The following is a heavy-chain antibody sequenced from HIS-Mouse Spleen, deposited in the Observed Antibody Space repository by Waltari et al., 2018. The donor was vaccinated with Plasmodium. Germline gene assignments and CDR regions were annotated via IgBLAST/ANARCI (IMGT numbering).Heavy chain of an antibody. CDR2: ISYDGSNK. V-gene: IGHV3-30*03. CDR1: GFTFSSYG. J-gene: IGHJ3*02. CDR3: ATSKEAGIGTAFDI. Sequence: QVQLVESGGGVVQPGRSLRLSCAASGFTFSSYGMHWVRQAPGKGREWVGVISYDGSNKYYADSVKGRFTISRDKSKNTLCLQMNSLRAEDTAVYYCATSKEAGIGTAFDIWGQGTMVTVSS. D-gene: IGHD3-10*01.